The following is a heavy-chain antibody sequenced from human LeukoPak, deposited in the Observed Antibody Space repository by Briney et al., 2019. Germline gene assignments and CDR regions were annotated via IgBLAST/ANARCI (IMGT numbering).Heavy chain of an antibody. CDR2: IDPSDSYT. V-gene: IGHV5-10-1*01. CDR1: GYSFTSYW. J-gene: IGHJ5*02. D-gene: IGHD3-22*01. Sequence: PGESLKISCKCSGYSFTSYWISWVRQMPGKGLEWMGRIDPSDSYTNYSPSFQGHVTISADKSISTAYLQWSSLKASDTAMYYCASQVYYDSSGYFYNWFSLWGQGTLVTVSS. CDR3: ASQVYYDSSGYFYNWFSL.